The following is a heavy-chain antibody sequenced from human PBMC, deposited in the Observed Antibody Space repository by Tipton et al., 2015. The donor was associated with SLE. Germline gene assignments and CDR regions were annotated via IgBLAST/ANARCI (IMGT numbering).Heavy chain of an antibody. CDR1: GGSISSHY. Sequence: TLSLTCTVSGGSISSHYWSWIRQPPGKGLEWIGEINHSGSTNYNPSLKSRVTISVDTSKNQFSLKLNSVTAADTAVYYCARGPYCSGGSCLVPWGQGTLVTVSS. CDR3: ARGPYCSGGSCLVP. CDR2: INHSGST. V-gene: IGHV4-34*01. D-gene: IGHD2-15*01. J-gene: IGHJ5*02.